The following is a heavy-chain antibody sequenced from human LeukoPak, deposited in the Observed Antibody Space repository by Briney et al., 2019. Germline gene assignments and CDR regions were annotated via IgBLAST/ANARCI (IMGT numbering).Heavy chain of an antibody. CDR1: GFTSSSYS. J-gene: IGHJ4*02. D-gene: IGHD2-15*01. CDR2: ISSSSSYI. Sequence: GGSLRLSCAASGFTSSSYSMDWVRQAPGKGLEWVSSISSSSSYIYYADSVKGRFTISRDNAKNSLYLQMNSLRAEDTAVYYCARDGGYCSGGSCYNLDYWGQGTLVTVSS. CDR3: ARDGGYCSGGSCYNLDY. V-gene: IGHV3-21*01.